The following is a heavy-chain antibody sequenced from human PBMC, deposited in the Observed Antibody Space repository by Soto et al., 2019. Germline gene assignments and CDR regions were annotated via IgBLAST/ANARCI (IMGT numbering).Heavy chain of an antibody. Sequence: QVQLVESGGGVVQPGRSLRLSCAASGFTFSSYGMHWVRQAPGKGLEWVAVISYDGSNKYYADSVKGRFTISRDNSKNTLYLQMNSLRAEDTAVYYCAKELADIVVVVAAPGSPFDYWGQGTLVTVSS. V-gene: IGHV3-30*18. D-gene: IGHD2-15*01. CDR1: GFTFSSYG. CDR2: ISYDGSNK. CDR3: AKELADIVVVVAAPGSPFDY. J-gene: IGHJ4*02.